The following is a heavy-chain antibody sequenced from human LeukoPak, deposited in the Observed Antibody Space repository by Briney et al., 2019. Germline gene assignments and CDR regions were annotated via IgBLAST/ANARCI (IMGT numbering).Heavy chain of an antibody. J-gene: IGHJ4*02. Sequence: SETLSLTCAVYGGSFSGYYWSWIRQPPGKGLEWIGYIYYSGSTYYNPSLKSRVTISVDTSKNQFSLKLSSVTAADTAVYYCASGGGDFDYWGQGTLVTVSS. CDR3: ASGGGDFDY. CDR1: GGSFSGYY. D-gene: IGHD3-16*01. V-gene: IGHV4-34*09. CDR2: IYYSGST.